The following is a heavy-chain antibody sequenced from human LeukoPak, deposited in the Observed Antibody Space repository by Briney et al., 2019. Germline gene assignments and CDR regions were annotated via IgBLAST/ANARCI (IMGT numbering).Heavy chain of an antibody. CDR2: ISYDGSNK. D-gene: IGHD3-22*01. CDR3: ARDRDYYDSSGYVNVDY. J-gene: IGHJ4*02. CDR1: GFTFSSYA. Sequence: PGGSLRLSCAASGFTFSSYAMHWVRQAPGKGLEWVAVISYDGSNKYYADSVKGRFTISRDNSKNTLYLQMNSLRAEDTAVYYCARDRDYYDSSGYVNVDYWGQGTLVTLSS. V-gene: IGHV3-30*04.